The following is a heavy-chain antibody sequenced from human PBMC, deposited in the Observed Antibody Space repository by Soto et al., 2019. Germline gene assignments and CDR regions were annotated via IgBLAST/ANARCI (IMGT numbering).Heavy chain of an antibody. Sequence: SETLSLTCTVSGVSVTNGDYYWSWMRQSPGKGLEWIGNIYYSETTRYNPSLNSRLSISIDTSRNQFSLQLTSVTAADTAIYYCARQRRGGYWFDPWGQGTLVTVSS. CDR3: ARQRRGGYWFDP. V-gene: IGHV4-30-4*01. CDR2: IYYSETT. J-gene: IGHJ5*02. CDR1: GVSVTNGDYY.